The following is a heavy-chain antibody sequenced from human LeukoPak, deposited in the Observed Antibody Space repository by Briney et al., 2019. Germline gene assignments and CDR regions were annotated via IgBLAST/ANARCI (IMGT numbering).Heavy chain of an antibody. Sequence: HPGGSLRLSCAASGFTLDDYAMRWVRQAPGKGREWVAGITWNSGSIGYADSVKGRFTISRDNAKSSLYLQMNSLRAEDTAFYYCVKDIRGYYYYGMDVWGQGTTVTVFS. J-gene: IGHJ6*02. CDR2: ITWNSGSI. CDR3: VKDIRGYYYYGMDV. CDR1: GFTLDDYA. V-gene: IGHV3-9*01. D-gene: IGHD3-10*01.